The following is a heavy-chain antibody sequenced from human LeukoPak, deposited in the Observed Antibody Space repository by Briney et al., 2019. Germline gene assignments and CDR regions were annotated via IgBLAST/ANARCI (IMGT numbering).Heavy chain of an antibody. V-gene: IGHV4-4*09. Sequence: PSETLSLTCTVSGSSIGTYSWSWIRQPPGKGLEWVGYIYTTGGTHYNPSLKSRVTMSLDTSKNQLSLRLSSVTAADTAVYYCARRSGLEPANFDYWGQGTLVTVSS. CDR2: IYTTGGT. CDR1: GSSIGTYS. CDR3: ARRSGLEPANFDY. J-gene: IGHJ4*02. D-gene: IGHD3-10*01.